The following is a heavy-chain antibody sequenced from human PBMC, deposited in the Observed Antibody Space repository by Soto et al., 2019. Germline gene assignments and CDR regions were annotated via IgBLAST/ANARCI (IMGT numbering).Heavy chain of an antibody. J-gene: IGHJ4*02. CDR2: MNPNSGNT. CDR1: GYTFTSYD. D-gene: IGHD2-2*01. Sequence: GPSVKVSCKASGYTFTSYDINWVRQATGQGLEWMGWMNPNSGNTGYAQKFLGRVTMTRNTSISTAYMELSSLRSEDTAVYYCARANLVVVPAAIGRDFDYWGQGTLVTVSS. V-gene: IGHV1-8*01. CDR3: ARANLVVVPAAIGRDFDY.